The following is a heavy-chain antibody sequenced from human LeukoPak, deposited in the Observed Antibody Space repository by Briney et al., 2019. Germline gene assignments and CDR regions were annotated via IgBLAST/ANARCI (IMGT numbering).Heavy chain of an antibody. D-gene: IGHD2-8*01. CDR2: ISSDGVGGGK. Sequence: GGSLRLSCAASGFRISDHGMHWVRQAPGKGLEYDSAISSDGVGGGKHYADSAKGRFTISRDNSRNTLYLQMGSLTTEDMAVYYCARNGCPKGVCLDSWGHGTLVSVSS. CDR1: GFRISDHG. V-gene: IGHV3-64*02. CDR3: ARNGCPKGVCLDS. J-gene: IGHJ5*01.